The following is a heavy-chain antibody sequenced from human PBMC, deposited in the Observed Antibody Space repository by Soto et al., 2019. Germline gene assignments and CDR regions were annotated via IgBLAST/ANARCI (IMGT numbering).Heavy chain of an antibody. CDR1: GGSISSSDHY. V-gene: IGHV4-39*01. J-gene: IGHJ6*02. Sequence: SETLSLTCTVSGGSISSSDHYWGWIRQPPGRGLEWIGSMYYTGSTYYNPSLKSRVTISVDTSNNQFSLKLSSVTAADTAVYYCARHNYGMDVWGQGTTVTVSS. CDR3: ARHNYGMDV. CDR2: MYYTGST.